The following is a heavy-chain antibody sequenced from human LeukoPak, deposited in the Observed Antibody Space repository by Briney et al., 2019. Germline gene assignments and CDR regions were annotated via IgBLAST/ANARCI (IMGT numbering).Heavy chain of an antibody. CDR2: IVVGSGNT. Sequence: ASVKVSCEASGFTFTSSAVQWVRQARGQRLEWIGWIVVGSGNTNYAQKFQERVTITRDMSTSTAYMELSSLRSEDTAVYYCAAESRDGSGLSYWGQGTLVTVSS. D-gene: IGHD3-10*01. V-gene: IGHV1-58*01. CDR1: GFTFTSSA. J-gene: IGHJ4*02. CDR3: AAESRDGSGLSY.